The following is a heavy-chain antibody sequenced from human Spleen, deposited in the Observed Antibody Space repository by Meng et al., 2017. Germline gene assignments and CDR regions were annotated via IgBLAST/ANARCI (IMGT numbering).Heavy chain of an antibody. Sequence: GESLKISCAASGFTFSSYAMHWVRQAPGKGLEYVSAISSNGGSTYYADSVKGRFTISRDNSKNTLYLQMGSLRAEDMAVYYCARSRYYYDSSGYYYFGYFDYWGQGTLVTVSS. CDR1: GFTFSSYA. D-gene: IGHD3-22*01. CDR3: ARSRYYYDSSGYYYFGYFDY. V-gene: IGHV3-64*02. J-gene: IGHJ4*02. CDR2: ISSNGGST.